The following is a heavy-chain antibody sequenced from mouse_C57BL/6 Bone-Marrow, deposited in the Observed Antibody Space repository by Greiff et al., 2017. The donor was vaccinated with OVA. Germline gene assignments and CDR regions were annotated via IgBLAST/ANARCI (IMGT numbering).Heavy chain of an antibody. Sequence: QVQLQQSGAELVRPGASVKLSCKASGYTFTDYYINWVKQRPGQGLEWIARIYPGSGNTYYNEKFKGKATLTAEKSSSTAYMQLSSLTSEDSAVYFCASLYSNYVDYFDYWGQGTTLTVSS. D-gene: IGHD2-5*01. CDR1: GYTFTDYY. CDR2: IYPGSGNT. CDR3: ASLYSNYVDYFDY. J-gene: IGHJ2*01. V-gene: IGHV1-76*01.